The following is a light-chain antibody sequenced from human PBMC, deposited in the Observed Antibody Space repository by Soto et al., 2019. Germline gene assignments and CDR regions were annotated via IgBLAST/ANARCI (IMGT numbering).Light chain of an antibody. Sequence: EIVMTQSPATLSVSPGERATLSCRASQSVYSNLAWYQQRPGQAPRLLIYDASTRATGIPARFSGSGSGTEFTLTISSLQSEDFAVYSCQQYNNWPPYTFGQGTKLEIK. J-gene: IGKJ2*01. V-gene: IGKV3-15*01. CDR1: QSVYSN. CDR3: QQYNNWPPYT. CDR2: DAS.